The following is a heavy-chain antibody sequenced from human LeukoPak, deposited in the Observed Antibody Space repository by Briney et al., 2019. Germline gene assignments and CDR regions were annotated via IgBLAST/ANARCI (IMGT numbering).Heavy chain of an antibody. CDR3: ARDAQSSSWYLGADYFDY. Sequence: PSETLSLTCTVSGYSISSGYYWGWIRQPPGKGLEWIGSIYHSGSTYYNPSLKSRVTISVDTSKNQFSLKLSSVTAADTAVYYCARDAQSSSWYLGADYFDYWGQGTLVTVSS. CDR1: GYSISSGYY. J-gene: IGHJ4*02. CDR2: IYHSGST. D-gene: IGHD6-13*01. V-gene: IGHV4-38-2*02.